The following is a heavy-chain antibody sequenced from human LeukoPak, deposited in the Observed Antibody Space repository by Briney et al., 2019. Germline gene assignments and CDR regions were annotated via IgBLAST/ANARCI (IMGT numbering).Heavy chain of an antibody. CDR2: IYPGDYDT. CDR1: GYSFTSYW. V-gene: IGHV5-51*01. J-gene: IGHJ6*04. D-gene: IGHD3-16*01. CDR3: ARSLGDYYYGMDV. Sequence: RGESLKISCKGSGYSFTSYWIGWVRQIPGKGLEWMGIIYPGDYDTRYSPSFQGQVTISADKSISTAYLQWSSLKASDTAMYYCARSLGDYYYGMDVWGKGTTVTVSS.